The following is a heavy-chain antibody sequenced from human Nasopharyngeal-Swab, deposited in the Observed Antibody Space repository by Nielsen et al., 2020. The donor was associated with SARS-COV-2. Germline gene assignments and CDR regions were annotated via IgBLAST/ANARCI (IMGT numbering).Heavy chain of an antibody. CDR2: MYPRDSDT. J-gene: IGHJ4*02. D-gene: IGHD1-7*01. Sequence: GESLKIPCKGFGYSFSSYWIGWVRQMPGKGLEWMGIMYPRDSDTRYSPSFQGQVTISADKSISTAYLQWSSLKASDTAMYYCATAYNGNYYWDYWGQGTLVTVSS. CDR3: ATAYNGNYYWDY. CDR1: GYSFSSYW. V-gene: IGHV5-51*01.